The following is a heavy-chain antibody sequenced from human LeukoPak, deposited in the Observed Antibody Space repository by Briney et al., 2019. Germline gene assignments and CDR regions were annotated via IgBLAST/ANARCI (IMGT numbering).Heavy chain of an antibody. CDR1: GFTVSRYG. CDR2: KWSDGNDK. D-gene: IGHD2-2*01. J-gene: IGHJ4*02. Sequence: PGGSLRLSCSASGFTVSRYGMHWVRQTPGKGPEWVANMWAVKWSDGNDKFYADSVKGRLQMSSLRPEDTAIYYCARARDAYIHGLEHWDRGTLVTVSS. CDR3: ARARDAYIHGLEH. V-gene: IGHV3-33*01.